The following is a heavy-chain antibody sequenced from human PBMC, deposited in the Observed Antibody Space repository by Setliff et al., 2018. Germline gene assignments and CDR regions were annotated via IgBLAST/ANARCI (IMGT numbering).Heavy chain of an antibody. V-gene: IGHV4-61*09. J-gene: IGHJ5*02. CDR2: FHTGGST. CDR1: GGSISSGGYY. Sequence: LSLTCTVSGGSISSGGYYWSWIRQHPGKGLEWIGHFHTGGSTNYNRSLRSRVSISVDTSKSQFSLKLSSVTAADTATYYCARAGPTVTFFRVLVISWWDPWGQGSLVTVSS. CDR3: ARAGPTVTFFRVLVISWWDP. D-gene: IGHD3-3*01.